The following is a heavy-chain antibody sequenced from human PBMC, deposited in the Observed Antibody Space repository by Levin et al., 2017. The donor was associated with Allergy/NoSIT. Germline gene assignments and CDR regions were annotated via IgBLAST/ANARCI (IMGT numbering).Heavy chain of an antibody. CDR2: IYWDDDK. J-gene: IGHJ5*02. CDR3: AHRLAYSGNFYVGWFDP. CDR1: GFSIRTGGVG. V-gene: IGHV2-5*02. Sequence: QTLSLPCTLSGFSIRTGGVGVGWIRQPPGKALEWLAVIYWDDDKRYSPSLKSRLTITKDTSKNQVVFTMTNMDPVDTATYYCAHRLAYSGNFYVGWFDPWDQGALVTVSS. D-gene: IGHD1-26*01.